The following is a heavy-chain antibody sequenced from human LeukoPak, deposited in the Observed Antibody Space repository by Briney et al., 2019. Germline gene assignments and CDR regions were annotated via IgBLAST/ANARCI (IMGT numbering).Heavy chain of an antibody. Sequence: PGGSLRLSCAASGFRFGNYSMNWVRQAPGKGLECISSISSYSTYIFYGDSVKGRFTVSRDNAKRLLYLQMNSLRVEDTAVYYCARGTVAGRNAYYYYYYYMDVWGKGTTVTISS. CDR1: GFRFGNYS. CDR3: ARGTVAGRNAYYYYYYYMDV. CDR2: ISSYSTYI. V-gene: IGHV3-21*01. D-gene: IGHD6-19*01. J-gene: IGHJ6*03.